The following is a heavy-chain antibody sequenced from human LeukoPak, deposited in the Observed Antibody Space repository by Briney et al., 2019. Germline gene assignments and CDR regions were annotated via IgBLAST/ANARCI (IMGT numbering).Heavy chain of an antibody. Sequence: GRSQRLSCTAAGFIFTDHGTHCVRQAPSKWLGWVPFILYDGSKKYYADSVKGRFTISRDNSKNTQSLQMNSLRAEDTAVYYCAREKGRGVISPYFDYWGQGTLVTVSS. D-gene: IGHD3-10*01. CDR2: ILYDGSKK. CDR3: AREKGRGVISPYFDY. V-gene: IGHV3-30*02. J-gene: IGHJ4*02. CDR1: GFIFTDHG.